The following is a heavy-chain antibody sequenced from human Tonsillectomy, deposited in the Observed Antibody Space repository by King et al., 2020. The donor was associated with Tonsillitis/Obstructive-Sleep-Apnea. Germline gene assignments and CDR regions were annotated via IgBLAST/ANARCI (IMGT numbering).Heavy chain of an antibody. J-gene: IGHJ4*02. V-gene: IGHV3-21*01. Sequence: QLVQSGGGLVKPGGSLRLSCAASGFAFSTYAMNWVRQAPGKGLEWVSSISSSGNYIYYADSMKGRFTISRDNAKNSLYLQMTSLRAEDTAVYFCATSGSYYDSWSGSFDYWGQGTLVTVSS. CDR3: ATSGSYYDSWSGSFDY. CDR2: ISSSGNYI. D-gene: IGHD3-3*01. CDR1: GFAFSTYA.